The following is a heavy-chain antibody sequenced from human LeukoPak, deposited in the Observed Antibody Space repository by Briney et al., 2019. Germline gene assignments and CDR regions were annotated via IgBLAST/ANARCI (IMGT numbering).Heavy chain of an antibody. J-gene: IGHJ6*03. V-gene: IGHV3-33*01. CDR3: ARDHRPEFQYFYRDV. CDR2: LLYDGNTK. D-gene: IGHD1-14*01. CDR1: GFSLSNYG. Sequence: GGSLRLSCAASGFSLSNYGMHWVRQAPGKGLEWVAALLYDGNTKHYADSVKGRFTISRAISKNTFYLQMNSLTAEDTAVYYCARDHRPEFQYFYRDVGGKGPALAVS.